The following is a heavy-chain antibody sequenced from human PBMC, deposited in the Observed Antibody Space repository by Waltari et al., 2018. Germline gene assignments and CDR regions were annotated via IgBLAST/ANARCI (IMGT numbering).Heavy chain of an antibody. D-gene: IGHD5-12*01. V-gene: IGHV4-39*02. Sequence: QLQLKESGPGLGQPPETLSLTCIVSGGSITSNRTYWAWIRQPPGQGLEWIGTMSYNGATYSSPSLKSRVTVSRDTSKNHLSLKLGSVTAADTAVYYCATYIGASIGTAAFDVWGQGTMVTVSS. CDR1: GGSITSNRTY. CDR2: MSYNGAT. CDR3: ATYIGASIGTAAFDV. J-gene: IGHJ3*01.